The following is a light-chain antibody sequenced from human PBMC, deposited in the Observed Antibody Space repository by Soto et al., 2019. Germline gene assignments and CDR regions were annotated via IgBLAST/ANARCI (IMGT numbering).Light chain of an antibody. CDR3: SSYTASRTK. J-gene: IGLJ2*01. V-gene: IGLV2-14*01. CDR2: DVT. CDR1: NSDIGTYIY. Sequence: QYALTQPASVYGSPGQSITISCTGTNSDIGTYIYVSWYQQHPGKAPKLLIYDVTNRPSGVSNRFSGSKSGNTASLTISGLQAEDEADYYCSSYTASRTKFGGGTKVTVL.